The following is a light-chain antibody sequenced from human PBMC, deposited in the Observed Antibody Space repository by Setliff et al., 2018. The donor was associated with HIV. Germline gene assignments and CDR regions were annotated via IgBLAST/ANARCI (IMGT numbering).Light chain of an antibody. CDR1: SSDVGTYDY. CDR2: EVS. V-gene: IGLV2-14*01. J-gene: IGLJ1*01. CDR3: SSYSTSGTL. Sequence: QSALTQPASVSGSPGQTITISCTGTSSDVGTYDYVSWYQQHPGKAPKLMIYEVSNRPSGVSNRFSGSKSGNTASLTVSGLQAGDEADYYCSSYSTSGTLFGTGTRSPS.